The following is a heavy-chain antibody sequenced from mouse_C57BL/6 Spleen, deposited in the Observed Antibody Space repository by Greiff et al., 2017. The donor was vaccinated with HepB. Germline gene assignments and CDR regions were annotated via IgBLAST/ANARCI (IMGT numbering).Heavy chain of an antibody. CDR1: GYAFSSSW. CDR2: IYPGDGDT. V-gene: IGHV1-82*01. Sequence: VQLQQSGPELVKPGASVKISCKASGYAFSSSWMNWVKQRPGKGLEWIGRIYPGDGDTNYNGKFKGKATLTADKSSSTAYMQLSSLTSEDYAVYFCARWGYGYDGYFDVWGTGTTVTVSS. J-gene: IGHJ1*03. D-gene: IGHD2-2*01. CDR3: ARWGYGYDGYFDV.